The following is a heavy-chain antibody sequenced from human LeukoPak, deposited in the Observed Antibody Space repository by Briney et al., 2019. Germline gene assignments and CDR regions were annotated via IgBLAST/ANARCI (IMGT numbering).Heavy chain of an antibody. CDR2: ISSHNGYT. CDR1: GYTFISYG. D-gene: IGHD6-19*01. Sequence: EASVKVSCRASGYTFISYGISWVRQAPGQGLEWMGWISSHNGYTKYAQKFQGRVTMTTDTSMSTAYMELGSLRSDDTAVYYCARRRAVAGVNWFDPWGQGTLVTVPS. CDR3: ARRRAVAGVNWFDP. J-gene: IGHJ5*02. V-gene: IGHV1-18*01.